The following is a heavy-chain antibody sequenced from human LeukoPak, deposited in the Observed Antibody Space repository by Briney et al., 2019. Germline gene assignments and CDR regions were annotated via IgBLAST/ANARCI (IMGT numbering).Heavy chain of an antibody. CDR3: AKDVGGNYLYYFDF. Sequence: GGSLRLSCAASGFTFSSYAMHWVRQAPGKGLEWVAVISYDGSNKYYADSVKGRFTISRDNSKNTLYLQMNSLRAEDTAIYYCAKDVGGNYLYYFDFWGQGTLVTVSS. D-gene: IGHD1-26*01. CDR1: GFTFSSYA. J-gene: IGHJ4*02. V-gene: IGHV3-30-3*01. CDR2: ISYDGSNK.